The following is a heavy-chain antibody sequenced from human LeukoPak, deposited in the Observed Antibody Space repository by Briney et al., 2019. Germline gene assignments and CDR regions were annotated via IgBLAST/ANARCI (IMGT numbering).Heavy chain of an antibody. CDR1: GGSFSGYY. J-gene: IGHJ4*02. V-gene: IGHV4-34*01. Sequence: SETLSLTCTVYGGSFSGYYWSWIRQPPGKGLEWIGEINHSGSTNYNPSLKSRVTISVDTSKNQFSLKLSSVTAADTAVYYCAMFIASYYFDYWGQGTLVTVSS. CDR3: AMFIASYYFDY. CDR2: INHSGST. D-gene: IGHD3-16*02.